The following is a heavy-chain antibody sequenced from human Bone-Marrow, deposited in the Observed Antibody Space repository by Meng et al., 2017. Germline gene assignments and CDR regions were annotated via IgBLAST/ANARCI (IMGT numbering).Heavy chain of an antibody. J-gene: IGHJ4*02. D-gene: IGHD3-10*01. CDR3: ASWYGES. V-gene: IGHV6-1*01. CDR2: TYYRSQWQS. Sequence: QVQWQQSVRRLVKPSQPLSPTCASSGDSVSGNRALWHWVRQSPSRGLEWLGHTYYRSQWQSHYGASVKSRISIYADTSRNQFSLILNSVTPEDTAVYYCASWYGESWGQGTLVTVSS. CDR1: GDSVSGNRAL.